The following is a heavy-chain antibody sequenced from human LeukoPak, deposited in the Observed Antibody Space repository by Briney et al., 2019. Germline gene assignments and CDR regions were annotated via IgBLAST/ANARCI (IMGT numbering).Heavy chain of an antibody. Sequence: GESLKISCKGSGNTFTNYWIGWVRQLPGKGLEWMGIIYPGDSETRYSPSFQGQVTMSVDKSSSTAYLQWATLKASDTAIYFCARLSTRLLDHWGQGTRVTVSS. J-gene: IGHJ4*02. CDR2: IYPGDSET. D-gene: IGHD3-3*01. V-gene: IGHV5-51*01. CDR1: GNTFTNYW. CDR3: ARLSTRLLDH.